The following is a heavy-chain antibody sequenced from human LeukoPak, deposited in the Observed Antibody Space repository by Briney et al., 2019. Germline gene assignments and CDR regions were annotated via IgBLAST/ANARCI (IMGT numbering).Heavy chain of an antibody. D-gene: IGHD1-26*01. J-gene: IGHJ3*02. CDR2: ISGSGDSV. Sequence: PGGTLRLSCAASGFTFSTYGMSWVRQAPGRGLEWVSSISGSGDSVYYADSVQGRFTISRDNSKKTLYLEMNSLRVEDTAVYYCARTGESHAFDIWGQGTMVTVSS. CDR1: GFTFSTYG. V-gene: IGHV3-23*01. CDR3: ARTGESHAFDI.